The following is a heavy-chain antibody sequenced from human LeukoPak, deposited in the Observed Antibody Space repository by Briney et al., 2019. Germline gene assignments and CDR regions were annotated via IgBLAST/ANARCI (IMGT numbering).Heavy chain of an antibody. D-gene: IGHD6-13*01. J-gene: IGHJ4*02. V-gene: IGHV1-69*13. CDR2: IIPIFGTA. CDR1: GGTFSSYA. CDR3: ATDTSITAAGNLTY. Sequence: SVKVSCKASGGTFSSYAISWVRQAPGQGLEWMGGIIPIFGTANYAQKFQGRVTITADESTSTAYMELNSLRSEDTAVYFCATDTSITAAGNLTYWGQGTLVTVSS.